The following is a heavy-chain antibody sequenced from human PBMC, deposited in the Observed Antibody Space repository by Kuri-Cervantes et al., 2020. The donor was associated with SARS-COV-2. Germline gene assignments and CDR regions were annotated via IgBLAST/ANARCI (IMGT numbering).Heavy chain of an antibody. Sequence: SVKVSCKASGGTFSSYAISCVRQAPGQGLEWMGGIIPIFGTANYAQKFQGRVTITADESTSTAYMELSSLRSDDTAVYYCARVWGCSSTSCYDGSYYYGMDVWGQGTTVTVSS. D-gene: IGHD2-2*01. J-gene: IGHJ6*02. CDR2: IIPIFGTA. CDR1: GGTFSSYA. V-gene: IGHV1-69*13. CDR3: ARVWGCSSTSCYDGSYYYGMDV.